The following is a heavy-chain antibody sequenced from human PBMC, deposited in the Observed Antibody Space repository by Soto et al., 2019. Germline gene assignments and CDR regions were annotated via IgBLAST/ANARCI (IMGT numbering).Heavy chain of an antibody. CDR1: GYTFTSYG. Sequence: ASVKVSCKASGYTFTSYGISWVRQAPGQGLEWMGWISAYNGNTSYAQKLQGRVTMTTDTSTSTAYMELRSLRSDDTAVYYCAIFDQTYDFWRGPGGGWLDPWGQGTLVTVSS. J-gene: IGHJ5*02. CDR2: ISAYNGNT. CDR3: AIFDQTYDFWRGPGGGWLDP. V-gene: IGHV1-18*04. D-gene: IGHD3-3*01.